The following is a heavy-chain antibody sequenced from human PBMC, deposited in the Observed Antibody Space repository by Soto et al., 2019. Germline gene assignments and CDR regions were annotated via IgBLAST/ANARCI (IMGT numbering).Heavy chain of an antibody. D-gene: IGHD4-17*01. CDR3: ARDAGGYGDYRLDY. J-gene: IGHJ4*02. CDR1: GGTFSSYA. V-gene: IGHV1-69*13. CDR2: IIPIFGTA. Sequence: AVKVSCKASGGTFSSYAISWVRQAPGQGLEWMGGIIPIFGTANYAQKFQGRVTITADESTSTAYMELSSLRSEDTAVYYCARDAGGYGDYRLDYWGQGTLVTVSS.